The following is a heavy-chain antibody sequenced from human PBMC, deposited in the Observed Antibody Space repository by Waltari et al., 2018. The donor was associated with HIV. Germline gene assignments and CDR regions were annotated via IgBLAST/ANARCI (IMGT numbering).Heavy chain of an antibody. D-gene: IGHD5-18*01. CDR1: GFTFSSYE. Sequence: EVQLVESGGGLVQPGGSLRLSCAASGFTFSSYEMNWVGQAPGKGLEWVSYISSSGSTIYYADSVKGRFTISRDNAKNSLYLQMNSLRAEDTAVYYCASTAMERRGAFDIWGQGTMVTVSS. CDR3: ASTAMERRGAFDI. V-gene: IGHV3-48*03. J-gene: IGHJ3*02. CDR2: ISSSGSTI.